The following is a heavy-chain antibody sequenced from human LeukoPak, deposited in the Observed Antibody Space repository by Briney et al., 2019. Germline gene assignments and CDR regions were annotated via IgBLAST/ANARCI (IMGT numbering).Heavy chain of an antibody. CDR3: ASRATVSTDRFWFDH. D-gene: IGHD4-11*01. J-gene: IGHJ5*02. V-gene: IGHV3-53*01. Sequence: GGSLRLSWAASGFTVSSSYMSWVRQAPGKGLEWVSFIYSGGSTYYADSVKGLFTISRDNSKNTLYLQMNRLRAEDTAVYYCASRATVSTDRFWFDHWGQGTLVTVSS. CDR1: GFTVSSSY. CDR2: IYSGGST.